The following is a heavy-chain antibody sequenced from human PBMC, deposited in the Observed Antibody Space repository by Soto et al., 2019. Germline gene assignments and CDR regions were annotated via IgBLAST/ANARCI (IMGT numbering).Heavy chain of an antibody. CDR2: ISGSGGNT. D-gene: IGHD2-2*01. V-gene: IGHV3-23*01. Sequence: EVQLLESGGGLVQPGGSLRLSCAASGFTFTSYAMSWVRQAPGKGLEWVSAISGSGGNTDYADSVKGRLTISSDNSKNTLYLQMNSLRAEDTALYYCAKGGYCSSTSCYGSGWFDPWGQGTLVTVSS. J-gene: IGHJ5*02. CDR3: AKGGYCSSTSCYGSGWFDP. CDR1: GFTFTSYA.